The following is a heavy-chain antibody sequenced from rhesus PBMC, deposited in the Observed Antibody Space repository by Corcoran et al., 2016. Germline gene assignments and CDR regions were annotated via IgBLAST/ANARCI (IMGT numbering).Heavy chain of an antibody. V-gene: IGHV4-127*01. CDR1: GYSIRSGYG. J-gene: IGHJ4*01. D-gene: IGHD4-4*01. CDR2: IGGSNGSN. Sequence: QVQLQESGPGLVKPSETLSLTCAVSGYSIRSGYGLSWLRQPPGKGMEWIGDIGGSNGSNNYNTSLKSRDTISKYTDKNQFSLKLSSVTAADTAVYYCARFVTMVVSRGIDYWGQGVLVTVSS. CDR3: ARFVTMVVSRGIDY.